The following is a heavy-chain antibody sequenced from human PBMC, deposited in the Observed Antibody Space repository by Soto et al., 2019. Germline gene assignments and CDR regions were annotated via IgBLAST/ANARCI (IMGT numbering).Heavy chain of an antibody. V-gene: IGHV4-4*02. CDR2: ISHSGIT. CDR1: GASISSSYW. Sequence: PSETLSLTCAVSGASISSSYWWSWVRQPPGKGLEWIAEISHSGITNYNPSLKSRVTISVDKSKNQFSLKLTSVTAADTAVYYCARRGKGVYYDRYGMAVWGQGTTVTVSS. J-gene: IGHJ6*02. CDR3: ARRGKGVYYDRYGMAV. D-gene: IGHD3-22*01.